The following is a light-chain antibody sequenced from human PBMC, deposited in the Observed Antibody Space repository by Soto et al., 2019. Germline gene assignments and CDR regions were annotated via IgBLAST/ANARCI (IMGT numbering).Light chain of an antibody. CDR2: VVS. J-gene: IGLJ3*02. CDR3: SSYAGSNNLV. CDR1: SSDVGRYNY. V-gene: IGLV2-8*01. Sequence: QSALTQPPSASGSPGQSVTISCIGTSSDVGRYNYVSWYQHHPGKAPKLIIYVVSKRPSGVPDRFSGSKSGSTASLTVSGLQAEDEADYYCSSYAGSNNLVFGGGTKVTVL.